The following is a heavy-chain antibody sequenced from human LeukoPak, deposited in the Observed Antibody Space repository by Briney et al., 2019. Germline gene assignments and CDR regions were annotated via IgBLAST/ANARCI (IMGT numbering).Heavy chain of an antibody. J-gene: IGHJ4*02. CDR2: ISGGGTST. D-gene: IGHD6-19*01. CDR1: GFTFSSYA. Sequence: PGGSLRLSCAASGFTFSSYAMAWVRQAQGKGLEWVSVISGGGTSTYYADSVKGRFTISKDNSRNTLYLQMNSLRAEDTAVYYCAKTFIAVANPIDYWGQGTLVTVSS. V-gene: IGHV3-23*01. CDR3: AKTFIAVANPIDY.